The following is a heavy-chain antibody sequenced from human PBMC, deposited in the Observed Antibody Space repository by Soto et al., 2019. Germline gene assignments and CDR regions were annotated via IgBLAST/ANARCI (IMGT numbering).Heavy chain of an antibody. CDR2: INHSGRT. D-gene: IGHD3-22*01. J-gene: IGHJ5*02. V-gene: IGHV4-34*01. CDR1: VGSFSGYY. Sequence: ETLSLTCAVYVGSFSGYYWTWIRQPPGKGLEWIGEINHSGRTKYNPSLKSRVTISIDTSKNQFSLKLSSVTAADTAVYYCAREPITTGWFDPWGQGTLVTVS. CDR3: AREPITTGWFDP.